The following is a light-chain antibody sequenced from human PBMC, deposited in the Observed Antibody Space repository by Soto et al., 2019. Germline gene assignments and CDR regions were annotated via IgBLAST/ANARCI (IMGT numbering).Light chain of an antibody. CDR2: AAS. V-gene: IGKV1-39*01. Sequence: DIQMTQSPSSLSASVGDRVTITCRASQSISNYINWYQQKPVKSPKLLIYAASTLPGGVPSTFSGSGSGSYFTLTISSLQPEDFATYYCQQSYSTPPFTFGPGTKVDI. CDR3: QQSYSTPPFT. CDR1: QSISNY. J-gene: IGKJ3*01.